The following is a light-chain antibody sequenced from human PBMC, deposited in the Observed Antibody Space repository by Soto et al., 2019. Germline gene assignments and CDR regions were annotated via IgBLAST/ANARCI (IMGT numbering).Light chain of an antibody. CDR1: QSVRSY. CDR2: DAS. V-gene: IGKV3-11*01. Sequence: ENVLTQSPATLSLSPGDRATLSCRASQSVRSYLAWYQQKPGQAPRLLISDASNRATGVPARFSGSGSGTDFTLTISSLEPEDFAVYYCQQRSSGWTFGPGTKVEF. CDR3: QQRSSGWT. J-gene: IGKJ1*01.